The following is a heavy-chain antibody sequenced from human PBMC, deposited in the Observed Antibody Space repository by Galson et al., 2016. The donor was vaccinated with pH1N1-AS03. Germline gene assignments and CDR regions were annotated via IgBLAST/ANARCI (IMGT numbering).Heavy chain of an antibody. Sequence: LSLTCTVSGASISSGFYYWNWIRQPAGKGLEWIGDIYTSGNTNYNPSLKSRVSISADTSKNQFSLNLNSVTAADTAMYYCARLSSAVNFLDSWGQGTLVTVSS. CDR1: GASISSGFYY. CDR3: ARLSSAVNFLDS. CDR2: IYTSGNT. J-gene: IGHJ4*02. V-gene: IGHV4-61*09. D-gene: IGHD1-7*01.